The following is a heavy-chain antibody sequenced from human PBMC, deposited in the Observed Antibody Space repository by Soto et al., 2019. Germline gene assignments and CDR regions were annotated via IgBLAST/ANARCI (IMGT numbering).Heavy chain of an antibody. CDR1: GYRFTNSW. D-gene: IGHD5-18*01. Sequence: EVQLVQSGAEVKKPGESLKISCKGSGYRFTNSWIGWVRQMPGKGLEWMGIIYPGDSDTRYSPSFRGQVTISADKSISTAYLQWSSLKASDTAMYYCASSEYTYGRGWFDPWGQGTLVTVSS. V-gene: IGHV5-51*01. CDR2: IYPGDSDT. CDR3: ASSEYTYGRGWFDP. J-gene: IGHJ5*02.